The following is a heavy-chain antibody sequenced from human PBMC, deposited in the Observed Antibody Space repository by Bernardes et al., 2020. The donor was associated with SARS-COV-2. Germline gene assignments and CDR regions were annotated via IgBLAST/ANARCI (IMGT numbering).Heavy chain of an antibody. CDR1: GYTFTSYY. V-gene: IGHV1-46*01. CDR3: ARGHYYDSSGYDYGMDV. CDR2: INPSGGST. D-gene: IGHD3-22*01. Sequence: ASVKVSCKASGYTFTSYYMHWVRQAPGQGLEWMGIINPSGGSTSYAQKFQGRVTMTRDTSTSTVYMELSSLRSEDTAVYYCARGHYYDSSGYDYGMDVWGQGTTVTVSS. J-gene: IGHJ6*02.